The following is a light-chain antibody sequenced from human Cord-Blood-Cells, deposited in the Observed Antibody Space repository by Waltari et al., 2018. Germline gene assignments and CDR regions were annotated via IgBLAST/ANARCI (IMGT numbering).Light chain of an antibody. J-gene: IGLJ2*01. V-gene: IGLV2-23*02. CDR3: CSYAGSSTFV. Sequence: QSALTQPASVSGSPGQSITISCTGTSSDVGSYNLVSWYQQHPGKDPKLMFYEVSKRPSGVSDRFSGSKSGNTASLTVSGLQAEDEADYYCCSYAGSSTFVFGGGTKLTVL. CDR1: SSDVGSYNL. CDR2: EVS.